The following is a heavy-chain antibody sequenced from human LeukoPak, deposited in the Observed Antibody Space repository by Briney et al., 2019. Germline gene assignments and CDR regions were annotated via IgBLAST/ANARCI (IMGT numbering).Heavy chain of an antibody. Sequence: ASVKVSCKTSGYTFIGHYIHWVRQAPGQGLEWMGRINPKNGGADYAPRFRGRVTLTRDRSTSTVYMELTRLTSDDTAVYYCARASFWESPVNWLDPWGQGTLVTVSS. V-gene: IGHV1-2*06. CDR3: ARASFWESPVNWLDP. CDR1: GYTFIGHY. J-gene: IGHJ5*02. D-gene: IGHD3-3*01. CDR2: INPKNGGA.